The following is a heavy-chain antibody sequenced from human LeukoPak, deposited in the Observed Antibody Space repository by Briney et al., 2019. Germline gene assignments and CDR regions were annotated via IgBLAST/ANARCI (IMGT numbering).Heavy chain of an antibody. Sequence: RSGGSLRLSCAASGFTFSSYGMSWVRQAPGKGLEWVSSINWNGGGTGYADSVKGRFTISRDSAKNSLYLQMNSLRAEDTALYYCARGPSGYHNTGGQGTLVTVSS. CDR2: INWNGGGT. CDR3: ARGPSGYHNT. D-gene: IGHD5-12*01. CDR1: GFTFSSYG. V-gene: IGHV3-20*04. J-gene: IGHJ4*02.